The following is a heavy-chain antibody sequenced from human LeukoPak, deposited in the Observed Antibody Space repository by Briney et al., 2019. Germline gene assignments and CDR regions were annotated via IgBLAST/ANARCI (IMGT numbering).Heavy chain of an antibody. CDR2: ISYSGSA. J-gene: IGHJ3*02. Sequence: PSETLSLTCTVSNGSFSNHFWSWIRQPPGKGLEWIGYISYSGSAHYDPSLKSRVTISVDTSKNQFSLKLSSVTAADTAVYYCASGVAVDPDTFDIWGLGTLVTVCS. V-gene: IGHV4-59*08. CDR3: ASGVAVDPDTFDI. D-gene: IGHD6-19*01. CDR1: NGSFSNHF.